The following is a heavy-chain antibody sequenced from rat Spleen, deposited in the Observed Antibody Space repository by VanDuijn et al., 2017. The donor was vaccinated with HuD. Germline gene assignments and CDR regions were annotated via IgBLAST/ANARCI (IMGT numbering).Heavy chain of an antibody. J-gene: IGHJ2*01. CDR3: TRKNWVLDS. D-gene: IGHD5-1*01. Sequence: EVQLVESGGGLVQPGRSLKLSCEGSGFTFNNYWMTWIRQAPGKGLEWVATITHSTSTTYYPDSVQGRFTISRDDAKSALYLQMDSLRSEDTATYYCTRKNWVLDSWGTGVMVTVSS. V-gene: IGHV5-31*01. CDR1: GFTFNNYW. CDR2: ITHSTSTT.